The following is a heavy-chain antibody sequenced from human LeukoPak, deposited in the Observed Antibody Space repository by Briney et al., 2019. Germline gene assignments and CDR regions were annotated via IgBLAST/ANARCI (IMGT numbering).Heavy chain of an antibody. Sequence: GGSLRLSCAVSGFTFSSYGMHWVRQAPGKGLEWVSYIRYDGSNKYYTDSVKGRFTISRDNSKNTLYLQMISLRVEDTAVYYCARDPFDYYGSGGGYWGQGTLVTVSS. CDR3: ARDPFDYYGSGGGY. CDR1: GFTFSSYG. J-gene: IGHJ4*02. CDR2: IRYDGSNK. D-gene: IGHD3-10*01. V-gene: IGHV3-30*02.